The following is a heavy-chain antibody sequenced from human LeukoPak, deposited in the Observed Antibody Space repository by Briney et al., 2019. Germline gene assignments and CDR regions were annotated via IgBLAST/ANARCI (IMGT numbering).Heavy chain of an antibody. D-gene: IGHD3-3*01. V-gene: IGHV1-18*01. CDR3: ARVGPYGTIFGVVPDY. CDR2: ISAYNGNT. J-gene: IGHJ4*02. Sequence: GASVKVSCKASGYTFTSYGISWVRQAPGQGLEWMGWISAYNGNTNYAQKLQGRVTMTTDTSTSTAYMELRSLRSDDTAVYYCARVGPYGTIFGVVPDYWGQGTLVTVSS. CDR1: GYTFTSYG.